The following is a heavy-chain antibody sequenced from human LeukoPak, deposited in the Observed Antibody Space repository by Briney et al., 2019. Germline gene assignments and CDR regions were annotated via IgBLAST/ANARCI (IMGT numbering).Heavy chain of an antibody. CDR3: ARAYNWDDSTLSFRGTWVEFDY. CDR2: INPSSGGT. J-gene: IGHJ4*02. Sequence: VASVKVSCKASGYTFITYSIHWVRQAHGQGLEWMGWINPSSGGTKYAEKFQDRVTLTRDTSNSTAFMELNSLRSDDTAVFYCARAYNWDDSTLSFRGTWVEFDYWGQGTLVTVSS. CDR1: GYTFITYS. V-gene: IGHV1-2*02. D-gene: IGHD1-1*01.